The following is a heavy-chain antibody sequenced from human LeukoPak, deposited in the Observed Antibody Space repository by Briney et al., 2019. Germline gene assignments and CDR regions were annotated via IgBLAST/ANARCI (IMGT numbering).Heavy chain of an antibody. CDR3: ARGHTTIFY. V-gene: IGHV3-23*01. CDR1: GFTFKNYG. Sequence: GGSLRLSCAASGFTFKNYGMSWVRQAPGKGLEWVSDISGTGANTYYADSVKGRFTISRDNSKNTLYLQMNSLRAEDTAMYYCARGHTTIFYWGQGTLVTVSS. J-gene: IGHJ4*02. D-gene: IGHD2/OR15-2a*01. CDR2: ISGTGANT.